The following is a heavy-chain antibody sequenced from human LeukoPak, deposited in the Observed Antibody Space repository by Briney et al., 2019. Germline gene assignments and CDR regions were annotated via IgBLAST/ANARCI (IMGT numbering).Heavy chain of an antibody. CDR2: IWYDGSNK. CDR1: GFTFSSYG. V-gene: IGHV3-33*06. CDR3: AKDRGAAAGTFYFDY. D-gene: IGHD6-13*01. J-gene: IGHJ4*02. Sequence: PGGSLRLSCAASGFTFSSYGMHCVRQAPGKGLEWVAVIWYDGSNKYYADSVKGRFTISRDNSKNTLYLQMNSLRAEDTAVYYCAKDRGAAAGTFYFDYWGQGTLVTVSS.